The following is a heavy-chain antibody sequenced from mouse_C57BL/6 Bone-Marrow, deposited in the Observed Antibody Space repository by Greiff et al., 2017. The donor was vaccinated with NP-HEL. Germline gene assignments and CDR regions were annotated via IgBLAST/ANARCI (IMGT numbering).Heavy chain of an antibody. Sequence: QVRLQQSGAELVMPGASVKLSCKASGYTFTSYWMHWVKQRPGQGLEWIGEIDPSDSYTNYNQKFKGKSTLTVDKSSSTAYMQLSSLTSEDSAVYYCAIYGNSHAYWGQGTLVTVSA. CDR3: AIYGNSHAY. J-gene: IGHJ3*01. V-gene: IGHV1-69*01. CDR2: IDPSDSYT. CDR1: GYTFTSYW. D-gene: IGHD2-1*01.